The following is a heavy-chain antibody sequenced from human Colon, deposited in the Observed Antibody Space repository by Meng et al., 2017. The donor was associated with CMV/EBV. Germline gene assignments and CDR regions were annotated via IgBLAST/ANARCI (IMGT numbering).Heavy chain of an antibody. CDR3: ASHSSYVWGSHH. CDR1: GYRSPGYY. CDR2: MDPTTGRT. J-gene: IGHJ1*01. Sequence: VQLVQAGAEVRMPGASVKGSCTASGYRSPGYYIHGVRQAPGQGLEWMGWMDPTTGRTDYAQKFQGTVTMTRDTSISTAYLELSRLTSDDTAVYYCASHSSYVWGSHHWGQGTLVTVSS. D-gene: IGHD3-16*01. V-gene: IGHV1-2*02.